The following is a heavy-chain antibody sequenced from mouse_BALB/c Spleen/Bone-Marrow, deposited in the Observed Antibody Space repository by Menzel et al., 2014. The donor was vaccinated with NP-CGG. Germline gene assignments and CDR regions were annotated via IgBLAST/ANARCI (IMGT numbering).Heavy chain of an antibody. CDR2: IYPGDGDT. Sequence: QVQLQQSGAELVRPGSSVKISCKSSGYVFSTYWINWVKQRPGQGLEWIGQIYPGDGDTDFNGKFKGKATLTADRSSNTAYMEFSSLTSEDSAVYFCARGGISVDYWGQGTTLTVSS. CDR3: ARGGISVDY. CDR1: GYVFSTYW. V-gene: IGHV1-80*01. J-gene: IGHJ2*01.